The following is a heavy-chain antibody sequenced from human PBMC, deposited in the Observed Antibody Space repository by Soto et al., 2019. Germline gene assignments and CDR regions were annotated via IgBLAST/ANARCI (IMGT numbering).Heavy chain of an antibody. Sequence: HVHLQESGPGLVKPSETLSLTCTVSGASISAFYWSWIRQPPGKGLEWIGHIYYTGSTNYNPSLMSRVNISLDTSKNQFSLKLDSLTAADTAVYYCARRRDGYTGVWFDPWGQGTLVTVSS. CDR3: ARRRDGYTGVWFDP. J-gene: IGHJ5*02. V-gene: IGHV4-59*01. CDR2: IYYTGST. CDR1: GASISAFY. D-gene: IGHD5-12*01.